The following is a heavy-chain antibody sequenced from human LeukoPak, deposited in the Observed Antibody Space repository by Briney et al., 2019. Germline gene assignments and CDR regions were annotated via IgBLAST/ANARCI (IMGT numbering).Heavy chain of an antibody. CDR2: INSKTGGL. J-gene: IGHJ4*02. CDR3: AGGRGGYNVIDY. D-gene: IGHD6-25*01. CDR1: GYTFIDYY. V-gene: IGHV1-2*02. Sequence: ASVKVSCKASGYTFIDYYMHWVRQAPGQGLEWMGWINSKTGGLNYAQKFQARVTMTRDTFISTGFMELSSLTSDDTAVYYCAGGRGGYNVIDYWGQGTLVTVSS.